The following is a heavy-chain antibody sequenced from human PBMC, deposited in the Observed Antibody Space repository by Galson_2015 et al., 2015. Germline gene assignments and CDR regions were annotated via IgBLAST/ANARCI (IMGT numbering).Heavy chain of an antibody. CDR1: GYSFTSYW. CDR3: ARRDSPGDYDILTTPYDY. V-gene: IGHV5-51*04. Sequence: QSGAEVKKPGESLKISCKGSGYSFTSYWIGWVRQMPGKGLEWMGIIYPGDSDTKYSPSFQGQVTISADKPISTAYLQWSSLKASDTAMYYCARRDSPGDYDILTTPYDYWGQGTLVTVSS. J-gene: IGHJ4*02. CDR2: IYPGDSDT. D-gene: IGHD3-9*01.